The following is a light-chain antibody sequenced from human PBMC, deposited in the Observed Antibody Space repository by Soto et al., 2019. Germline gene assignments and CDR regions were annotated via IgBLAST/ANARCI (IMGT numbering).Light chain of an antibody. J-gene: IGKJ1*01. CDR1: QSVGSRY. V-gene: IGKV3-15*01. Sequence: EIFLTQPPGTLSLSPGERLTLSCRAIQSVGSRYLAWYQQKPGQAPRLLIYAASTRATGIPARFSGSGSGTEFTLTISSLQSEDFAVYYCQQYNNWPLWTFGQGTKVDI. CDR3: QQYNNWPLWT. CDR2: AAS.